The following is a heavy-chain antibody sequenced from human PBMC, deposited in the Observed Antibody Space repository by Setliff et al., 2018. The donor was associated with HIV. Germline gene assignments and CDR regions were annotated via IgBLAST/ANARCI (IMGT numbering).Heavy chain of an antibody. D-gene: IGHD1-1*01. Sequence: GASVKVSCKVSGYTLTELSVYWVRQAPGKGLECMGSFDPEDGETIYSQKFQGRVTMTEDTSTDTAYMKLRTLTSEDTAVYYCARDLNWAFDYWGQGILVTVSS. CDR1: GYTLTELS. J-gene: IGHJ4*02. V-gene: IGHV1-24*01. CDR3: ARDLNWAFDY. CDR2: FDPEDGET.